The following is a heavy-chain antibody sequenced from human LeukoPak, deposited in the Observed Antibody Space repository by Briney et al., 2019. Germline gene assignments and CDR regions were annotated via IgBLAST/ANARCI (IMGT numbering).Heavy chain of an antibody. CDR3: ARAGGSEEMEGNY. V-gene: IGHV1-46*01. Sequence: ASVKVSCKASGYTFTSYYMHWVRQAPGQGLEWMGIINPSGGGTSYAQKFQGRVTMTRDTSTSTVYMELSSLRSEDTAVYYRARAGGSEEMEGNYWGQGTLVTVSS. J-gene: IGHJ4*02. CDR1: GYTFTSYY. D-gene: IGHD3-10*01. CDR2: INPSGGGT.